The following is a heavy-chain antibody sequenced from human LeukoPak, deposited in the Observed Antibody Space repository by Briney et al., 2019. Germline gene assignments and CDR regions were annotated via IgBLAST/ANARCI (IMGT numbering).Heavy chain of an antibody. J-gene: IGHJ4*02. CDR3: ARGTRTIFGVVIPPSPFDY. CDR2: FDPEDGET. V-gene: IGHV1-24*01. CDR1: GYTLTELS. D-gene: IGHD3-3*01. Sequence: ASVKVSCKVSGYTLTELSMHWVRQAPGKGLEWMGGFDPEDGETIYAQKFQGRVTMTEDTSTDTAYMELSSLRSEDTAVYYCARGTRTIFGVVIPPSPFDYWGQGTLVTVSS.